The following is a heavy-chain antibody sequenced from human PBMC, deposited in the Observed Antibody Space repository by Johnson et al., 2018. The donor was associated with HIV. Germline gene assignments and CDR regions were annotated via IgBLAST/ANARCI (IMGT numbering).Heavy chain of an antibody. D-gene: IGHD3-9*01. CDR3: ASVYYDILTVSYVDAFDI. CDR2: ISYDGSNK. CDR1: GFTFSSYA. J-gene: IGHJ3*02. V-gene: IGHV3-30*04. Sequence: QVQLVESGGGVVQPGRSLRLSCAASGFTFSSYAMHWVRQAPGKGLEWVAVISYDGSNKYYADSVKGRFTISRDNSKNTLYLQMNSVRAEDTAVYYCASVYYDILTVSYVDAFDIWGQWTMVTFSS.